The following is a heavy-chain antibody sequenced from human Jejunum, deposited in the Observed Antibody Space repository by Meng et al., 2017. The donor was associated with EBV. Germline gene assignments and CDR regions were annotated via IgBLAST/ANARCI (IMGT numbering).Heavy chain of an antibody. J-gene: IGHJ5*02. Sequence: QVQVVESGGGVVQPGTSLRLSCAASGFPFNDYAFHWVRQAPGKGQEWLAVISYDGNHKNYADSVGGRFTISRDNSKQMLYLETNNLRGDDTAVYYCARDHGVGAKCGFDLWGQGTLVTVSS. CDR1: GFPFNDYA. CDR3: ARDHGVGAKCGFDL. D-gene: IGHD1-26*01. CDR2: ISYDGNHK. V-gene: IGHV3-30*04.